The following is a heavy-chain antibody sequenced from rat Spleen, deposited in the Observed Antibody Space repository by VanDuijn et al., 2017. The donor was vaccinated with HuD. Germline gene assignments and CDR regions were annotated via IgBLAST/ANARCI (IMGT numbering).Heavy chain of an antibody. CDR2: ISTGGGNT. D-gene: IGHD1-1*01. Sequence: EVQLVESGGGLVQPGRSMKLSCAASGFTFSNYYMAWVRQAPTKGLEWVASISTGGGNTYYRDSVKGRFTISRDNAKSTLYLQMDSLRSEDKATYYCARRHYSGNWFAYWGQGTLVTVSS. J-gene: IGHJ3*01. CDR3: ARRHYSGNWFAY. V-gene: IGHV5-25*01. CDR1: GFTFSNYY.